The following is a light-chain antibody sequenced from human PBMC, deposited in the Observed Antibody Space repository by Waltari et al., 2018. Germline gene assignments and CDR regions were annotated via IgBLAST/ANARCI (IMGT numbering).Light chain of an antibody. CDR1: QSVSRT. CDR2: DAS. J-gene: IGKJ1*01. V-gene: IGKV3-20*01. Sequence: RATLSCRASQSVSRTLAWYQQKPGQAPRLLIYDASTRATGIPDRFSGSGFGTDFSLTISRLEPEDFAVYYCQKYGTLPATFGQGTTVEIK. CDR3: QKYGTLPAT.